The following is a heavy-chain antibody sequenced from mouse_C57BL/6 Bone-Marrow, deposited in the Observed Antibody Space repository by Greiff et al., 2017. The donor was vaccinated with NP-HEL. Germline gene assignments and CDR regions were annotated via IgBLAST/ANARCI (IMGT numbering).Heavy chain of an antibody. D-gene: IGHD2-1*01. Sequence: EVQLKESGAELVRPGASVKLSCTASGFNIKDDYMHWVKQRPEQGLEWIGWIDPENGDTESASKFQGKATITADTSSNTAYLQLSSLTSEDTAVYYCTTGGNSPWFAYWGQGTLVTVSA. V-gene: IGHV14-4*01. J-gene: IGHJ3*01. CDR2: IDPENGDT. CDR3: TTGGNSPWFAY. CDR1: GFNIKDDY.